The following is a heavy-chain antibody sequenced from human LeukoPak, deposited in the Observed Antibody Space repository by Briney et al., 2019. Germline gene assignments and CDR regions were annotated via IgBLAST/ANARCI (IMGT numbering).Heavy chain of an antibody. CDR3: AKDIAEAAYYYNGMDV. CDR2: ISWNSGKI. V-gene: IGHV3-9*01. D-gene: IGHD2-21*01. Sequence: GGSLRLSSAASGFTFGVHAMHWVRQAPGKGLEWVSGISWNSGKIGYADSVKGRFTISRDNAKNSLYLQMNSLRAEDTALYYCAKDIAEAAYYYNGMDVWGQGTTITVSS. J-gene: IGHJ6*02. CDR1: GFTFGVHA.